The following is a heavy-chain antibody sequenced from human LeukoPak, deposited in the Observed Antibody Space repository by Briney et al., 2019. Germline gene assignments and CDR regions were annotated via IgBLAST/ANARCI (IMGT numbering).Heavy chain of an antibody. CDR2: ISGSGGST. J-gene: IGHJ4*02. V-gene: IGHV3-23*01. D-gene: IGHD1-26*01. Sequence: PGGSLRLSCAASGFTFSSYAMSWVRQAPGKGLEWVSAISGSGGSTYYADSVKGRFTISRDNAKNTVYLQMNSLRAEDTAVYYCTRDLVGATSDFWGQGILVTVSS. CDR3: TRDLVGATSDF. CDR1: GFTFSSYA.